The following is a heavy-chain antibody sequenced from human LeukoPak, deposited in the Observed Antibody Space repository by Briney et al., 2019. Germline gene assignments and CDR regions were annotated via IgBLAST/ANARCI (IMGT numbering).Heavy chain of an antibody. D-gene: IGHD2-2*02. V-gene: IGHV1-69*05. CDR3: ARDRGIYPAVSFDP. Sequence: GASVKVSCKASGGTFISYAISWVRQAPGQGLEWMGGIIPIFGTANYAQKFQGRVTITTDESTSTAYMELSSLRSEDTAVYYCARDRGIYPAVSFDPWGQGTLVTVSS. CDR1: GGTFISYA. CDR2: IIPIFGTA. J-gene: IGHJ5*02.